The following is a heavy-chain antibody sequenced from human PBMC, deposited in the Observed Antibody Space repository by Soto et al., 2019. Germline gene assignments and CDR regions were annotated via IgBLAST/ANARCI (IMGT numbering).Heavy chain of an antibody. J-gene: IGHJ6*02. V-gene: IGHV1-18*04. CDR2: ISGYNGQT. CDR1: AYTFTTYG. CDR3: ARDNRKELWVEGLNAMDV. Sequence: QVQLVQSGPAVKKPGASVKVSCKASAYTFTTYGISWVRQAPGQGLEWMGWISGYNGQTNYPQKFRGRVTLTTDTSTSTAYMELRSLRSDDTAMYYCARDNRKELWVEGLNAMDVWGQGTTVTVSS. D-gene: IGHD3-10*01.